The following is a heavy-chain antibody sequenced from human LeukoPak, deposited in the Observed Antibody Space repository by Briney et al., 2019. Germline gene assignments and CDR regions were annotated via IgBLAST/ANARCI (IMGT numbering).Heavy chain of an antibody. CDR2: ISGSGGST. V-gene: IGHV3-23*01. Sequence: GGSLRLSCAASGFTFSSYAMSWVRQAPGKGLEWVSAISGSGGSTYYADSVKGRFTIPRDNSKNTLYLQMNSLRAEDTAVYYCAKGGPYRQLVLRTGIDYWGQGTLATVSS. D-gene: IGHD6-6*01. CDR1: GFTFSSYA. J-gene: IGHJ4*02. CDR3: AKGGPYRQLVLRTGIDY.